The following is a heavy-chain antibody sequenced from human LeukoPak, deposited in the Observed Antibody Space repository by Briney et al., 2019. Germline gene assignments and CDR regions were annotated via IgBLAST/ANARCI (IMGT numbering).Heavy chain of an antibody. J-gene: IGHJ6*03. CDR2: IHYSGST. V-gene: IGHV4-61*01. CDR3: ARTTEGYAGGPGYSYYYYMDV. CDR1: GGSINSGSYY. Sequence: PSQTLSLTCTVSGGSINSGSYYWSWIRQPPGKGLEWIGYIHYSGSTHYNPSLKSRVTISVDTSKNQVSLKLRSVTAADTAVYYCARTTEGYAGGPGYSYYYYMDVWGKGTTVTISS. D-gene: IGHD5-12*01.